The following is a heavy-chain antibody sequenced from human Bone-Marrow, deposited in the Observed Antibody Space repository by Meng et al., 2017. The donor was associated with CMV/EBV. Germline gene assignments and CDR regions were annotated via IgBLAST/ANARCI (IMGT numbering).Heavy chain of an antibody. CDR1: GFTVSSKY. CDR2: IYSGSTT. D-gene: IGHD6-19*01. V-gene: IGHV3-66*02. Sequence: GESLKISCAASGFTVSSKYMSWVRQAPGKGLEWVSVIYSGSTTYYADSVKGRFTISRDNSKNTLYLQMNSLRVEDTAVYYCARETAVAVADPWGQGTLVTVSS. J-gene: IGHJ5*02. CDR3: ARETAVAVADP.